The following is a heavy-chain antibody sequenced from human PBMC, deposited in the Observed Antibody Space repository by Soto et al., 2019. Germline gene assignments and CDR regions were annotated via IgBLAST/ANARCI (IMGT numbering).Heavy chain of an antibody. D-gene: IGHD2-15*01. CDR2: ISGNGGST. CDR3: VRTSLVVAAATREDY. Sequence: GGSLRLSCAASGFTFSSYAMSWVRQAPGKGLEWVSGISGNGGSTNYADSVKGRFTISRDNAKNTLYLQMNSLRAEDTAVYYCVRTSLVVAAATREDYWGQGTLVTVSS. V-gene: IGHV3-23*01. CDR1: GFTFSSYA. J-gene: IGHJ4*02.